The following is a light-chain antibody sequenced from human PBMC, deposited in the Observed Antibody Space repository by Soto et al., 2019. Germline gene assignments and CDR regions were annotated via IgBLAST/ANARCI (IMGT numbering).Light chain of an antibody. CDR1: QGISNY. CDR3: QKYDSDPWT. Sequence: DIQMTQSPSSLSASVGDRVTITCRASQGISNYLAWYQQKPGKVPKLLIYTASTLQSGVPSRFSGSGSGTEFTLTISSLQPVDVATYYCQKYDSDPWTFGQGTKVEIK. CDR2: TAS. J-gene: IGKJ1*01. V-gene: IGKV1-27*01.